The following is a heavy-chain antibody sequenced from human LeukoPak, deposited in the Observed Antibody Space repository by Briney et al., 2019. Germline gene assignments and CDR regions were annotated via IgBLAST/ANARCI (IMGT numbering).Heavy chain of an antibody. J-gene: IGHJ4*02. CDR2: ISYDGSNK. V-gene: IGHV3-30-3*01. CDR1: GFTFSTSS. D-gene: IGHD5-12*01. CDR3: ARGIGMWLRSDLDY. Sequence: GGSLRLSCAASGFTFSTSSMHWVRQAPGKGLEWVAVISYDGSNKYYADSVKGRFTISRDNSKNTLYLQMNSLRAEDTAVYYCARGIGMWLRSDLDYWGQGTLVTVSS.